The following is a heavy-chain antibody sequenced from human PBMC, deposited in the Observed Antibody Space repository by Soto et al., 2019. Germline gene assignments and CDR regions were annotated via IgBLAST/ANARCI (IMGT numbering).Heavy chain of an antibody. CDR2: ISYDGSNK. CDR1: GFTFSSYA. V-gene: IGHV3-30-3*01. J-gene: IGHJ6*02. Sequence: QVQLVESGGGVVQPGRSLRLSCAASGFTFSSYAMHWVRQAPGKGLEWVAVISYDGSNKYYADSVKGRFTISRDNSKNTLYLQMNSLRAEDTAVYYCARDHSWYPYYYGMDVWGQGTTVTVSS. CDR3: ARDHSWYPYYYGMDV. D-gene: IGHD6-13*01.